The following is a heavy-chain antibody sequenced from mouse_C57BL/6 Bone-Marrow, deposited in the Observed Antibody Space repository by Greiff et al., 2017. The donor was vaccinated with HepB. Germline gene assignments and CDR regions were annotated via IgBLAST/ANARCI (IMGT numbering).Heavy chain of an antibody. V-gene: IGHV3-1*01. CDR3: AREGGYYGNYWYFDV. CDR1: GYSITSGYD. CDR2: ISYSGST. Sequence: EVQGVESGPGMVKPSQSLSLTCTVTGYSITSGYDWHWIRHFPGNKLEWMGYISYSGSTNYNPSLKSRISITHDTSKNHFFLKLNSVTTEDTATYYCAREGGYYGNYWYFDVWGTGTTVTVSS. D-gene: IGHD2-1*01. J-gene: IGHJ1*03.